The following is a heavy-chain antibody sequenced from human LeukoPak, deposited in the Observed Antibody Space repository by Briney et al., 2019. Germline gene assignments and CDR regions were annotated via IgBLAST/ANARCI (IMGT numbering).Heavy chain of an antibody. J-gene: IGHJ4*02. CDR2: ISSSSSTI. D-gene: IGHD3-22*01. CDR1: GFTFSSYS. CDR3: ARQEARDYYYEGLDY. V-gene: IGHV3-48*04. Sequence: GGSLRLSCAASGFTFSSYSMLWVRQAPGKGLEWVSYISSSSSTIYYADSVKGRFTIDRDNSKNTVYLQMNSLRPDDTAIYFCARQEARDYYYEGLDYWGQGNLVTVSS.